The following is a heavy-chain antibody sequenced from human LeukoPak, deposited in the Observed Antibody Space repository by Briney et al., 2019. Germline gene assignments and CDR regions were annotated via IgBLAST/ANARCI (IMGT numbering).Heavy chain of an antibody. V-gene: IGHV3-30*18. CDR3: AKDSRGYSYGLFDY. J-gene: IGHJ4*02. Sequence: GGSLRLSCAASGFTFSSYGMHWVRQAPGKGLEWVAVISYDGSNKYYADSVKGRFTISRDNSKNTLYLQMNSLRAEDTAVYYCAKDSRGYSYGLFDYWGQGTLVTVSS. D-gene: IGHD5-18*01. CDR2: ISYDGSNK. CDR1: GFTFSSYG.